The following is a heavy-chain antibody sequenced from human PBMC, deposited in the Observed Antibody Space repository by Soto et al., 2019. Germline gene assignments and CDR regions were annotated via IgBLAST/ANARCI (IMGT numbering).Heavy chain of an antibody. D-gene: IGHD3-3*01. CDR2: INHSGST. V-gene: IGHV4-34*01. CDR3: ARVSYDFWSGYLNWFDP. CDR1: GGSFSGYY. Sequence: SETLSLTCAVYGGSFSGYYWSWIRQPPGKGLEWIGEINHSGSTNYNPSLKSRVTISVDTSKNQFSLKLSPVTAADTAVYYCARVSYDFWSGYLNWFDPWGQGTLVTVSS. J-gene: IGHJ5*02.